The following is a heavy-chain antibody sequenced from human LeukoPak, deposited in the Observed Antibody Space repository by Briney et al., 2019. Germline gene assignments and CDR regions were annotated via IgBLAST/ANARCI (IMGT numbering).Heavy chain of an antibody. CDR1: GLVFSAYK. Sequence: GGSLRLSCAASGLVFSAYKMHWVRQAPRKGLVWVSRISTDGYTTDYADFVQGRFTASRDNTKNTWSLEMNSLRAEDTAVYYCVVGGSPGYWGQGTLVTVSS. J-gene: IGHJ4*02. V-gene: IGHV3-74*01. CDR3: VVGGSPGY. CDR2: ISTDGYTT. D-gene: IGHD2-15*01.